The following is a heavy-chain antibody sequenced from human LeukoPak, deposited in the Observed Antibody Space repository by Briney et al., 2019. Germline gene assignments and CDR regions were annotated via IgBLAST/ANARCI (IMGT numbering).Heavy chain of an antibody. CDR1: GGSISSSSYY. Sequence: TLSLTCTVTGGSISSSSYYWGWIRQPPGKGLEWIGSIYYSGSTYYNPSLKSRVTISVDTSKNQFSLKLSSVTAADTAVYYCARHPIVATIQNAFDIWGQGTMVTGSS. J-gene: IGHJ3*02. CDR2: IYYSGST. V-gene: IGHV4-39*01. CDR3: ARHPIVATIQNAFDI. D-gene: IGHD5-12*01.